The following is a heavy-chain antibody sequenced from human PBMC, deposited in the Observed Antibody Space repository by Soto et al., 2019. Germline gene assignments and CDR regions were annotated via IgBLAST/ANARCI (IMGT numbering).Heavy chain of an antibody. J-gene: IGHJ6*03. D-gene: IGHD3-3*01. CDR1: GYTFTSYG. V-gene: IGHV1-69*04. CDR3: ANSWSGSDYYYYYMDV. CDR2: IIPILGIA. Sequence: GASVKVSCKASGYTFTSYGISWVRQAPGQGLEWMGRIIPILGIANYAQKFQGRVTITADKSTSTAYMELSSLRSEDTAVYYCANSWSGSDYYYYYMDVWGKGTTVTVSS.